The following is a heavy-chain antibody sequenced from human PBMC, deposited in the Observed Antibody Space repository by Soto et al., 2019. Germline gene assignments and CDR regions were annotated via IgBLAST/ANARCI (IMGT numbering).Heavy chain of an antibody. V-gene: IGHV1-18*04. Sequence: QDHXVQSGAEVKXPGASAXVSCKXXGYTXXNYGINXXXXXXXRXXXWVAWISAYNGDTSYAQHFQGRVTVTTETLTNTAYMELRSLRPDDTAVYFCVLGGLETGYYRDMDYWGQGTLVSVSS. CDR2: ISAYNGDT. J-gene: IGHJ4*02. D-gene: IGHD3-9*01. CDR1: GYTXXNYG. CDR3: VLGGLETGYYRDMDY.